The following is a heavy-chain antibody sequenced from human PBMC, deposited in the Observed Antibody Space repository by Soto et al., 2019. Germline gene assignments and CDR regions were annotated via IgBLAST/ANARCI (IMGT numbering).Heavy chain of an antibody. J-gene: IGHJ4*02. CDR3: ARTRRFRSNSGSYTFDC. V-gene: IGHV4-59*01. D-gene: IGHD1-26*01. CDR2: IYYSGST. CDR1: GGSISSYY. Sequence: SETLSLTCTVSGGSISSYYWSWIRQPPGKGLEWIGYIYYSGSTNYNPSLKSRVTISVDTSKNQFSLKLSSVTAADTAVYYCARTRRFRSNSGSYTFDCWGQGTLVTVSS.